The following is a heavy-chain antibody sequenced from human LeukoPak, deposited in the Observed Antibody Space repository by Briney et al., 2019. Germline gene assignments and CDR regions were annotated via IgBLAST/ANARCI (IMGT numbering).Heavy chain of an antibody. J-gene: IGHJ6*02. CDR2: INHSGST. D-gene: IGHD3-16*01. CDR3: ARDVGSGYYYGLDV. Sequence: SETLSLTCAVYGGSFSGYYWSWIRQPPGKGLEWIGEINHSGSTNYNPSLKSRVTISVDTSKNQFSPQLNSVTPEDTAVYYCARDVGSGYYYGLDVWGQGTTVTVSS. CDR1: GGSFSGYY. V-gene: IGHV4-34*01.